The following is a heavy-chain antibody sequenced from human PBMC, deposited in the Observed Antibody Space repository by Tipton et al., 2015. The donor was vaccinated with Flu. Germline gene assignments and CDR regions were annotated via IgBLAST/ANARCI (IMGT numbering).Heavy chain of an antibody. Sequence: TLSLTCTVSGGSISSYSWNWIRQSPGKGLEWIGYIYNTGSTNYNPSLRSRVTISVDTSKNQFSLKLISVTAADTAIYYCARSGRSNITSFLFWGQGTLVTVSS. CDR1: GGSISSYS. CDR2: IYNTGST. D-gene: IGHD1-26*01. V-gene: IGHV4-59*08. CDR3: ARSGRSNITSFLF. J-gene: IGHJ4*02.